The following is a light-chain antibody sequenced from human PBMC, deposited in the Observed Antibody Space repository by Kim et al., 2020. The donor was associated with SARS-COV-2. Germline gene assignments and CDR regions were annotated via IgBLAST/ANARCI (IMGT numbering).Light chain of an antibody. Sequence: EIVMTQSPATLSVSPGERVTLSCRASHGVGTYLAWYQQKPGQAPRLLIYGASIRDTDIPARFSGSGSETEFTLTISSLQSEDFAVYYCHQYNTWPPYTFGQGTKLEI. V-gene: IGKV3-15*01. J-gene: IGKJ2*01. CDR1: HGVGTY. CDR2: GAS. CDR3: HQYNTWPPYT.